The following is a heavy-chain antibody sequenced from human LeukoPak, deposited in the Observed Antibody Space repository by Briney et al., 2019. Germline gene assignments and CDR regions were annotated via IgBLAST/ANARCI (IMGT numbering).Heavy chain of an antibody. Sequence: GASVKVSCKASGYTFTGYYMHWVRQAPGQGLEWMGWINPNSGGTNYAQKFQGRVTMTRDTSISTAYMELSRLRSDDTAVYYCARELGYCSSTSCHADYWGQGTLVTVSP. CDR2: INPNSGGT. J-gene: IGHJ4*02. CDR1: GYTFTGYY. V-gene: IGHV1-2*02. CDR3: ARELGYCSSTSCHADY. D-gene: IGHD2-2*01.